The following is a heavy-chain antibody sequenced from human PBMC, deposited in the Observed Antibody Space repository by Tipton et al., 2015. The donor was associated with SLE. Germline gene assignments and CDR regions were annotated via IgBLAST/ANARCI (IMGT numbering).Heavy chain of an antibody. D-gene: IGHD5-12*01. CDR1: GGSFSGYY. J-gene: IGHJ4*02. Sequence: TLSLTCAVYGGSFSGYYWSWIRQPPGKGLDWIGEIHPSGSAYYNPSLRSRVTMSVDTSKNQFSLKLSSVTAADTAVYYCARLERSGHDLPEGYWGPGTLVTVSS. CDR2: IHPSGSA. V-gene: IGHV4-34*10. CDR3: ARLERSGHDLPEGY.